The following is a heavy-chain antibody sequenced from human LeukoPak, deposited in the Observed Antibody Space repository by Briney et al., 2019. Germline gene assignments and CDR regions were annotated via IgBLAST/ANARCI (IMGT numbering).Heavy chain of an antibody. Sequence: GGSLRLSCAASGFTYSSFAMHWVRQAPGKGLEWVAIISYDGSAKYYADSVKGRFTISRDNSKNTLYLQMNSLRAEDTAVYYCARGSIAVAVGKYYFDYWGQGALVTVSS. V-gene: IGHV3-30*04. CDR3: ARGSIAVAVGKYYFDY. CDR1: GFTYSSFA. J-gene: IGHJ4*02. D-gene: IGHD6-19*01. CDR2: ISYDGSAK.